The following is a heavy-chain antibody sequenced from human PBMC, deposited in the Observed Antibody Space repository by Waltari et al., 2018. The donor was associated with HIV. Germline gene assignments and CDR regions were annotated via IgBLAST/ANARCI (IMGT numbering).Heavy chain of an antibody. J-gene: IGHJ6*02. Sequence: EVQLVESGGGLVQPGGSLRPSGEASGFTVSGNYMRWVRQAPGKWLEWVSVIYSGGSTYYADSVKGRFTISRDNSKNTLYLQMNSLRAEDTAVYYCARDWAHSSSWSRYYYHGMDVWGQGTTVTVSS. V-gene: IGHV3-66*01. CDR3: ARDWAHSSSWSRYYYHGMDV. CDR2: IYSGGST. CDR1: GFTVSGNY. D-gene: IGHD6-13*01.